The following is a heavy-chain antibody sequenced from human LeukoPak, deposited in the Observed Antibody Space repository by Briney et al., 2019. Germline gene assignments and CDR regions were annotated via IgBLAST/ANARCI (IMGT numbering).Heavy chain of an antibody. CDR3: ASSLIAAAGKVSNY. CDR2: INHSGST. J-gene: IGHJ4*02. Sequence: SETLSLTCAVYGGSFSGYYWSWIRQPPGKELEWIGEINHSGSTNYNPSLKSRVTISVDTSKNQFSLKLSSVNAADTAVYYCASSLIAAAGKVSNYWGQGTLVTVSS. V-gene: IGHV4-34*01. CDR1: GGSFSGYY. D-gene: IGHD6-13*01.